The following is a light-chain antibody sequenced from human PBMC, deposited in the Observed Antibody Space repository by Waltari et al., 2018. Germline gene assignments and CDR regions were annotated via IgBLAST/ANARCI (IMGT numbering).Light chain of an antibody. J-gene: IGKJ3*01. Sequence: ETVLTQSPGTLSLSPGERATLSCRASQSVYSNFLAWYQQKPGQAPSLLIYAASSRATGIPDRFSGSGSGTDFTLTISGLEPEDFAVYYCQRYGNSPRTFGPGTTVEI. CDR1: QSVYSNF. CDR2: AAS. V-gene: IGKV3-20*01. CDR3: QRYGNSPRT.